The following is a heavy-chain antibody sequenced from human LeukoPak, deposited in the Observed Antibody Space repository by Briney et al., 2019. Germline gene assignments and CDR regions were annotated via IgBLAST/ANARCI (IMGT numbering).Heavy chain of an antibody. Sequence: SETLSLSCAVYGGSFSGYYWSWIRQPPGEGLEWIGEINHSGSTNYNPSLKSRVTISVDTSKNQFSLKLSSVTAADTAVYYCAQSGDFWSGYRSFDYWGQGTLVTVSS. D-gene: IGHD3-3*01. J-gene: IGHJ4*02. CDR1: GGSFSGYY. CDR2: INHSGST. V-gene: IGHV4-34*01. CDR3: AQSGDFWSGYRSFDY.